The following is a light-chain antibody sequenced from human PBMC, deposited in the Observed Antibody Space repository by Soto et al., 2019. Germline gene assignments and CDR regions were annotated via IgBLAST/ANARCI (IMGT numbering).Light chain of an antibody. CDR2: TPN. CDR3: QSYDSSLSGVV. V-gene: IGLV1-47*02. Sequence: QTVVTQPPSASGTPGQRVTISCSGSSSNIGNNDVFWYQQLPGRAPKLLIYTPNQRPSGVPDRFSGSKSVTSASLAITGLQADDEADYYCQSYDSSLSGVVFGGGTKLTVL. CDR1: SSNIGNND. J-gene: IGLJ2*01.